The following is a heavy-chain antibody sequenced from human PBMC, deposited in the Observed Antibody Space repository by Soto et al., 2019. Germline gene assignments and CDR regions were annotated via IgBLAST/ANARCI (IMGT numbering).Heavy chain of an antibody. CDR1: GFTFSNNW. CDR2: INSDGSST. CDR3: ARDPYSSGWLDY. Sequence: PGGSLRLSCAASGFTFSNNWMHWVRQAPWKGPVWVSRINSDGSSTYYADSVKGRFTISRDNSKNTLYLQMNSLRADDTAVYYCARDPYSSGWLDYWAQGTLVTVSS. J-gene: IGHJ4*02. D-gene: IGHD6-19*01. V-gene: IGHV3-74*01.